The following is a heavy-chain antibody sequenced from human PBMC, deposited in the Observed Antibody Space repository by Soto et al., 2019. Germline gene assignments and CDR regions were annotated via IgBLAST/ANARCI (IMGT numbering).Heavy chain of an antibody. CDR3: ANFLRGSHWGAFDI. CDR1: GFSLNNRA. D-gene: IGHD7-27*01. Sequence: EEQLLESGGGLVQPGGSLRLSCAVSGFSLNNRAMNWVRQAPGEGLEWVSTITGGGSGRYYADSVKGRFTVSRDISTNTVYLHMNSLRADDSDAYYWANFLRGSHWGAFDIWGQGTMVTVSS. V-gene: IGHV3-23*01. J-gene: IGHJ3*02. CDR2: ITGGGSGR.